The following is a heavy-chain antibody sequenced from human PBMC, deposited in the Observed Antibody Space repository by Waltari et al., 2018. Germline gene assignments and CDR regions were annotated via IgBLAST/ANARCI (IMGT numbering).Heavy chain of an antibody. V-gene: IGHV3-43*02. CDR2: ISGDGGST. CDR1: GFIFDEYA. D-gene: IGHD7-27*01. CDR3: AKEIELGIDYYYYGMDV. J-gene: IGHJ6*02. Sequence: EVRLVESGGGVVQPGGSLRLSCAASGFIFDEYAMPWVRQAPGKGLEWVSLISGDGGSTYYADSVKGRFTISRDNSKNSLYLQMNSLRTEDTALYYCAKEIELGIDYYYYGMDVWGQGTTVTVSS.